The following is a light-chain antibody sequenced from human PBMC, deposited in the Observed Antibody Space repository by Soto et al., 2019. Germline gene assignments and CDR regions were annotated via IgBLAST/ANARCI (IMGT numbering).Light chain of an antibody. Sequence: QCVLTQPASVAGSPGQSITISCTVTSSDVGGYNYVSWYQQHPGKAPKLMIYEVSNRPSGVSNRFSGSKSCNTACLTISGLQAEDEADYYCSSYTSSSTLDYVFGTGTKVTVL. J-gene: IGLJ1*01. CDR3: SSYTSSSTLDYV. CDR2: EVS. CDR1: SSDVGGYNY. V-gene: IGLV2-14*01.